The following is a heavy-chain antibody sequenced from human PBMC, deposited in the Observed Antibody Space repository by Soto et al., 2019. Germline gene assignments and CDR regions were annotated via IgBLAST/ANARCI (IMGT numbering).Heavy chain of an antibody. Sequence: PSETLSLTCTVSGGSISFYFWSWIRQPPGKGLEYIGYIHYSGSTNYNPSLQSRVTISADTSKNQFSLKLSSVTAADSAVYYCARHPRYSPWDYYYYYMDVWGIGTTVTVSS. J-gene: IGHJ6*03. D-gene: IGHD1-1*01. V-gene: IGHV4-59*08. CDR2: IHYSGST. CDR3: ARHPRYSPWDYYYYYMDV. CDR1: GGSISFYF.